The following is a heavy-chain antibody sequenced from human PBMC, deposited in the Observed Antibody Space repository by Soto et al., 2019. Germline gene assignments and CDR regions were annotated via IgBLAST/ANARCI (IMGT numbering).Heavy chain of an antibody. V-gene: IGHV4-59*01. CDR3: ARGLHFGELWDYSYIYMDV. CDR2: IYYSGST. D-gene: IGHD3-16*01. CDR1: GGYISTYY. Sequence: QVQLQESGPGLVKPSETLSLTCTVSGGYISTYYWSWIRQPPGEGLEWIGYIYYSGSTNYSPSLKSRVTMSVDTSKSQFSLRLTSVTAADTAVYYCARGLHFGELWDYSYIYMDVWGEGTTVTVSS. J-gene: IGHJ6*03.